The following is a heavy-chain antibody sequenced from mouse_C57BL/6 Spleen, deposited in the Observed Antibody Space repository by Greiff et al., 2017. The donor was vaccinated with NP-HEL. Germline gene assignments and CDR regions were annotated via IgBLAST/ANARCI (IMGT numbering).Heavy chain of an antibody. J-gene: IGHJ3*01. D-gene: IGHD2-5*01. Sequence: QVQLQQPGAELVMPGASVKLSCKASGYTFTSYWMPWVKQRPGQGLEWIGEIDPSDSYTNYNQKFKGKSTLTVDKSSSTAYMQLSSLTSEDSAVDYCARSGKDYSTYGFAYWGKGTLVTVSA. CDR1: GYTFTSYW. CDR2: IDPSDSYT. CDR3: ARSGKDYSTYGFAY. V-gene: IGHV1-69*01.